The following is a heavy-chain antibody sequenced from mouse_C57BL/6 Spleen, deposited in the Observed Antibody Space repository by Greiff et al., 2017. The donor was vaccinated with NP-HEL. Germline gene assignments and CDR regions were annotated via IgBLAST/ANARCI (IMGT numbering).Heavy chain of an antibody. Sequence: VQLQQPGAELVRPGTSVKLSCKASGYTFTSYWMHWVKQRPGQGLEWIGVIDPSDSYTNYNQKFKGKATLTVDTSSSTAYMQLSSLTSEDSAVYYCARVGYDAMDYWGQGTSVTVSS. CDR1: GYTFTSYW. V-gene: IGHV1-59*01. CDR2: IDPSDSYT. J-gene: IGHJ4*01. CDR3: ARVGYDAMDY.